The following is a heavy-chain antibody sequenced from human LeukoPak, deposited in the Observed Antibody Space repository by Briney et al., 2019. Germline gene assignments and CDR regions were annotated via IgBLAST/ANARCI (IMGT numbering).Heavy chain of an antibody. D-gene: IGHD6-19*01. CDR1: GYTFTSYG. CDR3: ARVWGSGWPLYYYYGMDV. Sequence: GASVKVSCKASGYTFTSYGISWVRQAPGQGLEWMGWISAYNGRTNYAQKLQGRVTMTTDTSTSTAYMELRSLRSDDTAVYYCARVWGSGWPLYYYYGMDVWGQGTTVTVSS. CDR2: ISAYNGRT. J-gene: IGHJ6*02. V-gene: IGHV1-18*01.